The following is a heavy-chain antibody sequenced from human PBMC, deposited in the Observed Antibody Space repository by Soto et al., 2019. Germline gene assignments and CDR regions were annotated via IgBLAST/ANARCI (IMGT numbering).Heavy chain of an antibody. V-gene: IGHV4-59*01. J-gene: IGHJ6*03. D-gene: IGHD4-17*01. CDR3: AKTTNDYGDYGYYYYYMDV. CDR2: IYYSGST. CDR1: GGSISSYY. Sequence: ETLSLTCTVSGGSISSYYWSWIRQPPGKGLEWIGYIYYSGSTNYNPSLKSRVTISVDTSKNQFSLKLSSVTAADTAVYYCAKTTNDYGDYGYYYYYMDVWGKGTTVTVSS.